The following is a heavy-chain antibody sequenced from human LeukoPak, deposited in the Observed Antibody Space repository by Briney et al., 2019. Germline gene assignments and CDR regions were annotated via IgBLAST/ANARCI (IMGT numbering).Heavy chain of an antibody. CDR1: GFTFSSYA. CDR2: ISGSGGST. D-gene: IGHD3-22*01. V-gene: IGHV3-23*01. CDR3: AKGTSSYYYDSSGYCDY. J-gene: IGHJ4*02. Sequence: PGGSLRLSCAASGFTFSSYAMSWVRQAPWKGLEWVSAISGSGGSTYYADSVKGRFTISRDNSKNTLYLQMNSLRAEDTAVYYCAKGTSSYYYDSSGYCDYWGQGTLVTVSS.